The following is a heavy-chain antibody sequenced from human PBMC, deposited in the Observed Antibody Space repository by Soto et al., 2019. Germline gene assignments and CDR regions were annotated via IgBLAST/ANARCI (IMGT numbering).Heavy chain of an antibody. Sequence: SETLSLTCTVSGCSISSYYWSWIRQPPGKGLEWIGYIYYSGSTDYDPSLKSRVTISVDTPKNQFSLKLSSVTAADTAVYYCAKNWNWGSLVHWGQGTLVTVSS. V-gene: IGHV4-59*08. D-gene: IGHD7-27*01. CDR3: AKNWNWGSLVH. CDR1: GCSISSYY. J-gene: IGHJ4*02. CDR2: IYYSGST.